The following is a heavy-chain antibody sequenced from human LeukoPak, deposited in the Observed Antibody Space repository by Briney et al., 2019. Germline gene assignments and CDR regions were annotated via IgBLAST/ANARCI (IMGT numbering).Heavy chain of an antibody. Sequence: GASVKVSCKPSGYTFTNYGMHWVRQAPRQRPEWMGWINTGNGNTKSSQKFQDRVTLTRDTSASTAYTELNSLSSGDTAVYYCARVPLNDASRHYYPDWGQGTLVSVSS. CDR1: GYTFTNYG. CDR3: ARVPLNDASRHYYPD. J-gene: IGHJ1*01. V-gene: IGHV1-3*04. CDR2: INTGNGNT. D-gene: IGHD3-10*01.